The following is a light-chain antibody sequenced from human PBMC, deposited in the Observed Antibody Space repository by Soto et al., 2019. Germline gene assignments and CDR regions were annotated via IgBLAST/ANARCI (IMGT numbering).Light chain of an antibody. CDR3: QQSNTWPYT. CDR2: GAS. Sequence: EIVMTQSPATLSVSPGERVTLSCRASQSVSDNLAWYQQKPGQAPRLLIYGASTRATTTPARFSGSGSGTEFTLPISSLQSEDFAVYFCQQSNTWPYTFGQGTKLDIK. V-gene: IGKV3-15*01. CDR1: QSVSDN. J-gene: IGKJ2*01.